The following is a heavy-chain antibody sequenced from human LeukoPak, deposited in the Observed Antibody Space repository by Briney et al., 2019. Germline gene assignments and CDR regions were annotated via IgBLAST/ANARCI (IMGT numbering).Heavy chain of an antibody. D-gene: IGHD3-3*01. V-gene: IGHV4-34*01. Sequence: SETLSLTCAVYGGSFSGYYWSWIRQPPGKGLEWIGEINHSVSTNYNPSLKSRVTISVDTSKNQFSLKLSSVTAADTAVYYCARGSNDFWGGYYTGIRWGWFDPWGQGTLVTVSS. J-gene: IGHJ5*02. CDR3: ARGSNDFWGGYYTGIRWGWFDP. CDR1: GGSFSGYY. CDR2: INHSVST.